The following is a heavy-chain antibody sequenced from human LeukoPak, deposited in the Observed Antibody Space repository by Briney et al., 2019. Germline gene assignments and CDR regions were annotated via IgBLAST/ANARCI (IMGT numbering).Heavy chain of an antibody. CDR2: INAGNGNT. D-gene: IGHD1-14*01. CDR1: GYTFTSYA. J-gene: IGHJ4*02. Sequence: ASVKVSCKASGYTFTSYAMHWVRQAPGQRLEWMGWINAGNGNTKYSQKFQGRVTITRDTSASTACMELSSLRSEDTAVYYCASAVRRVTTTGGFDYWGQGTLVTVSS. CDR3: ASAVRRVTTTGGFDY. V-gene: IGHV1-3*01.